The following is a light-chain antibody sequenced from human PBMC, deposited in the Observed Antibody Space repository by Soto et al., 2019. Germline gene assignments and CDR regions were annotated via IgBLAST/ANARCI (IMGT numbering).Light chain of an antibody. CDR2: DVS. Sequence: QSALTQPASVSGSPGQSITISCTETNNDAGIYTYVSWYQHHPGKAPKLMIYDVSNRPSGVSDRFSGSKSGNTASLTISGLQTEDEADYYCSLYRGANKEVFGGGTKLTVL. J-gene: IGLJ2*01. V-gene: IGLV2-14*03. CDR3: SLYRGANKEV. CDR1: NNDAGIYTY.